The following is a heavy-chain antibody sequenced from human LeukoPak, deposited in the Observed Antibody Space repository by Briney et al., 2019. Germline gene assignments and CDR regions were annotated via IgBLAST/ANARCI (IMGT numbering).Heavy chain of an antibody. CDR3: ARDVYYGGNSYAFDI. Sequence: SETLSLTCTVSGGSISSYYWSWIRQPAGKGLEWIGRIYTSGSTNYNPSLESRVTMSVDTSKNQFSLKLSSVTAADTAVYYCARDVYYGGNSYAFDIWGQGTMVTVSS. J-gene: IGHJ3*02. CDR1: GGSISSYY. D-gene: IGHD4-23*01. V-gene: IGHV4-4*07. CDR2: IYTSGST.